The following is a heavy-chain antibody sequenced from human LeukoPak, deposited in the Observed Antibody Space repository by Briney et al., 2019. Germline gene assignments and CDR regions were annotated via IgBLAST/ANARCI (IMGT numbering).Heavy chain of an antibody. D-gene: IGHD3-10*01. Sequence: SQTLSLTCTVSGGSISSGSYYWNWIRQSAGKGLEWIGRIHTSGSTNYNPSLKSRVTISADTSKNQFSLKLSSVTAADTAVYYCARGNYYGSGTLDYWGQGTLVTVSS. CDR1: GGSISSGSYY. CDR2: IHTSGST. J-gene: IGHJ4*02. CDR3: ARGNYYGSGTLDY. V-gene: IGHV4-61*02.